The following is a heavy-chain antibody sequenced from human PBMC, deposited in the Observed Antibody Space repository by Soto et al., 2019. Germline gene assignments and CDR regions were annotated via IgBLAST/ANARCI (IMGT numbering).Heavy chain of an antibody. D-gene: IGHD7-27*01. CDR2: ISSSSSYI. V-gene: IGHV3-21*01. J-gene: IGHJ3*02. Sequence: GGSLRLSCAASGFTFSSYSMNWVRQAPGKGLEWVSSISSSSSYIYYADSVKGRFTISRDNAKNSLYLQMNSLRAEDTAVYYCARDRPPDLGMRGWGAFDIWGQGTMVTVSS. CDR1: GFTFSSYS. CDR3: ARDRPPDLGMRGWGAFDI.